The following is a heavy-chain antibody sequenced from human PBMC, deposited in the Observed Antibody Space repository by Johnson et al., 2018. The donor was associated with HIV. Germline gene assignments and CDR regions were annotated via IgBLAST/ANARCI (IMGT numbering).Heavy chain of an antibody. CDR1: GFAFSSYA. CDR2: IYSGGST. V-gene: IGHV3-66*01. D-gene: IGHD6-13*01. CDR3: AKDYSSILSAFDI. Sequence: GGLVQPGGSLRLSCAASGFAFSSYAMTWVRQAPGKGLEWVSVIYSGGSTYYADSVKGRFTVSRDNSKNTLYLQMNSLRAEDTAVYYCAKDYSSILSAFDIWGQGTMVTVSS. J-gene: IGHJ3*02.